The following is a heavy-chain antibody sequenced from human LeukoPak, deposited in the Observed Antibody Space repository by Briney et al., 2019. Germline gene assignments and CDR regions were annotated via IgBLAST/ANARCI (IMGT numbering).Heavy chain of an antibody. CDR3: ARDGISGSYLDY. V-gene: IGHV3-11*04. J-gene: IGHJ4*02. CDR1: GFTFSDYY. Sequence: GGSLRLSCAASGFTFSDYYMSWLRQAPGKGLEWVSSMYSGDDTTHYADSVKGRFTISRDNAKNPLYLQMNSLRAEDTAVYYCARDGISGSYLDYWGQGTLVTVSS. D-gene: IGHD1-26*01. CDR2: MYSGDDTT.